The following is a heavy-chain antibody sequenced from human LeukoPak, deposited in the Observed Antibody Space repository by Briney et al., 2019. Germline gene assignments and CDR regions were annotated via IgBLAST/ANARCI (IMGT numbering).Heavy chain of an antibody. D-gene: IGHD5-12*01. Sequence: PSETLSLTCIVSGGSISSYYWSWIRQPPGKGLEWIGYIYYSGTTTYNPSLKSRVTISADTSRNQFSLKLNSVTAADTAVYYCASLGYSGYDNPYWGQGTLVTVSS. CDR2: IYYSGTT. V-gene: IGHV4-59*01. CDR1: GGSISSYY. CDR3: ASLGYSGYDNPY. J-gene: IGHJ4*02.